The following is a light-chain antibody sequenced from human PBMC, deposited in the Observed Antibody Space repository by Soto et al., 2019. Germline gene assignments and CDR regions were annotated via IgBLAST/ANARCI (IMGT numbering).Light chain of an antibody. V-gene: IGKV1-39*01. J-gene: IGKJ4*01. CDR2: AAS. CDR1: QSISNF. CDR3: QQYYNSVLT. Sequence: DIQMTQSPSSLSASLVDRVTITFRASQSISNFLNWFQHKPGKAPKVLISAASTLQSGVPSRFSGSVSGTDFTLTISSLQPEDSASYYCQQYYNSVLTFGGGTKVDIK.